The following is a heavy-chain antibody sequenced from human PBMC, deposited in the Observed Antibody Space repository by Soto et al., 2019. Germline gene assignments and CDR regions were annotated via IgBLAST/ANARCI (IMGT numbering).Heavy chain of an antibody. D-gene: IGHD2-2*02. CDR3: ARSVVVPAAIGYYYGMDV. CDR2: IYYSGST. CDR1: GGSISSSSYY. Sequence: SETLSLTCTVSGGSISSSSYYWGWIRQPPGKGLEWIGSIYYSGSTYYNPSLKSRVTISEDTSKNQFSLKLSSVTAADTAVYYCARSVVVPAAIGYYYGMDVWGQGTTVTVSS. J-gene: IGHJ6*02. V-gene: IGHV4-39*01.